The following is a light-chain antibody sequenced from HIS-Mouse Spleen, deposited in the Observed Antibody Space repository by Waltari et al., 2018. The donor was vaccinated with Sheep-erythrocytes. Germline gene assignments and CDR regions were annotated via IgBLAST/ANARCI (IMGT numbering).Light chain of an antibody. J-gene: IGLJ1*01. CDR2: DVS. CDR3: CSYAGSYNHV. V-gene: IGLV2-11*01. CDR1: GSDVGGYNY. Sequence: QSALTQPRSVSGSPGQSVTISCTGTGSDVGGYNYVSWYQQHPGQAPKLMSYDVSKRPSGVPDRFSGSKSGNTASLTISGLQAEDEADYYCCSYAGSYNHVFATGTKVTVL.